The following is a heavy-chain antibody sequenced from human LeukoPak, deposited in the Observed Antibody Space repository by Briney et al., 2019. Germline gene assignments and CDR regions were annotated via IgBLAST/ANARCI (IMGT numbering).Heavy chain of an antibody. D-gene: IGHD3-16*02. V-gene: IGHV4-30-2*01. CDR3: AGSHYDYVWGSYRPFDY. J-gene: IGHJ4*02. CDR1: GGSISSGGYP. CDR2: IYHSGST. Sequence: SQTLSLTCAVSGGSISSGGYPWSWIRQPPGKGLEWIGSIYHSGSTYYNPSLKSRVTISLDRSKNHFSLNLSSVTAADTAVYYCAGSHYDYVWGSYRPFDYWGQGTLVTVSS.